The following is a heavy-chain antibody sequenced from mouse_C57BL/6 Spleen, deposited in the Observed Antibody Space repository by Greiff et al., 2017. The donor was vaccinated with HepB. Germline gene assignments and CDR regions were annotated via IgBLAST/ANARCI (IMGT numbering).Heavy chain of an antibody. CDR3: ARWRLLVDY. CDR2: IDPSDSYT. D-gene: IGHD3-2*02. Sequence: QVQLQQPGAELVKPGASVKLSCKASGYTFTSYWMQWVKQRPGQGLEWIGEIDPSDSYTNYNQKFKGKATLTVDPSSSTAYMQLSSLTSEDSAVYYCARWRLLVDYWGQGTTLTVSS. CDR1: GYTFTSYW. V-gene: IGHV1-50*01. J-gene: IGHJ2*01.